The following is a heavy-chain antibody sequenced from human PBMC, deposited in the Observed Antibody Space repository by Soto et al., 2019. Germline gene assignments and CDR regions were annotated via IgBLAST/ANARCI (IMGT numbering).Heavy chain of an antibody. V-gene: IGHV4-59*01. Sequence: PSETLSLTCTVSGGSISSYYWSWIRQPPGKGLEWIGFIYYSGSTNYNPSLKSRVTISVDTSKTQFSLKLSSVTAADTAVYYCARVAHYCSGGSCYSGYFDYWGQGTLVTVSS. J-gene: IGHJ4*02. CDR3: ARVAHYCSGGSCYSGYFDY. CDR2: IYYSGST. D-gene: IGHD2-15*01. CDR1: GGSISSYY.